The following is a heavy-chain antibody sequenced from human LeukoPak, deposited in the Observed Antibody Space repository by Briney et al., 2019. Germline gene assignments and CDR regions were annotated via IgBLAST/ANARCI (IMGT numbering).Heavy chain of an antibody. CDR1: EVTVTSNY. CDR2: IYPGGDI. CDR3: AREVGIGYFDY. D-gene: IGHD2-21*01. J-gene: IGHJ4*02. V-gene: IGHV3-53*01. Sequence: GGSLRLSCAASEVTVTSNYMSWVRQGPGKGLQWVSVIYPGGDIYYADSVKGRFTISRDNAKNSLYLQMNSLRAEDTAVYYCAREVGIGYFDYWGQGALVTVSS.